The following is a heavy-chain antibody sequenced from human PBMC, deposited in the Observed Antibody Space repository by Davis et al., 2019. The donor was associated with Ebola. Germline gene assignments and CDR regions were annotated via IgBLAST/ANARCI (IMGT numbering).Heavy chain of an antibody. CDR3: ARVNRHGDPDY. CDR1: GFTFSSYG. V-gene: IGHV3-30*03. J-gene: IGHJ4*02. D-gene: IGHD4-17*01. CDR2: ISYDGSNK. Sequence: GESLKISCAASGFTFSSYGMHWVRQAPGKGLEWVAAISYDGSNKYYADSVKGRFTISRDNSKNTLYLQMNSLRAEDTAVYYCARVNRHGDPDYWGQGTLVTVSS.